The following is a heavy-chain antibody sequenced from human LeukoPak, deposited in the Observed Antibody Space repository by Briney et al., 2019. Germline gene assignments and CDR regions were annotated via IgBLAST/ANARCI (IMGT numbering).Heavy chain of an antibody. CDR2: IIPIFGTA. J-gene: IGHJ6*03. CDR3: ARDLGTRYCSGGSCYYYYMDF. Sequence: SVKVSCKASGGTFSSYAISWVRQAPGQGLEWMGGIIPIFGTANYAQKFQGRVTITADESTSTAYMELSSLRSEDTAVYYCARDLGTRYCSGGSCYYYYMDFWGKGTTVTVSS. CDR1: GGTFSSYA. V-gene: IGHV1-69*13. D-gene: IGHD2-15*01.